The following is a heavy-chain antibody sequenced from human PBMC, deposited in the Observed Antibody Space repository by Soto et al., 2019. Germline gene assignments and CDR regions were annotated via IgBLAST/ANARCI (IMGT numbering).Heavy chain of an antibody. V-gene: IGHV4-39*01. CDR2: IYYRGNT. D-gene: IGHD2-2*01. CDR3: ARLHQQYIWFDH. J-gene: IGHJ5*02. Sequence: PSETLSLTCTVSGDSIGNALYFWGWIRQPPGKGLEWIGSIYYRGNTYYNPSLKSRVTVSLATSKNQFSLNLRSVTAADTAVYYCARLHQQYIWFDHSGQRSLVTVSS. CDR1: GDSIGNALYF.